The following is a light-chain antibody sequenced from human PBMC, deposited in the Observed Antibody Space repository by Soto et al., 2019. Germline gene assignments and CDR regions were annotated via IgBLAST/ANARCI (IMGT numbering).Light chain of an antibody. Sequence: DIQMTQSPSSLSASVGDRVTITCRASQSISSYLHWYQQKPGKAPKLLIYAASSLQSGVPSRFSGSGSGTDFTLTISSLQPEDFATYYCQQSYSTPPLLTFGGGTKVDIK. CDR3: QQSYSTPPLLT. CDR2: AAS. CDR1: QSISSY. V-gene: IGKV1-39*01. J-gene: IGKJ4*01.